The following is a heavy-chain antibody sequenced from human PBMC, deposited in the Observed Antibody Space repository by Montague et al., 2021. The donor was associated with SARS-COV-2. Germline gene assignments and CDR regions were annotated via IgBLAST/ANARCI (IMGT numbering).Heavy chain of an antibody. J-gene: IGHJ4*02. V-gene: IGHV4-4*07. Sequence: SETLSLTCSVSGDSITNHYRSWIRQPAGKGLERIGRMHFTGKTNFSPFFSSRLTMSADTSKNQFSLKLTSVTAADTAIYFCARDRFDFGAGRQGTIDFWGQGTLVTVSS. CDR1: GDSITNHY. CDR2: MHFTGKT. D-gene: IGHD3-10*01. CDR3: ARDRFDFGAGRQGTIDF.